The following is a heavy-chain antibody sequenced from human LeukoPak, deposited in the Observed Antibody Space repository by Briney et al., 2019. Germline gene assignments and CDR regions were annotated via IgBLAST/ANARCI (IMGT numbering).Heavy chain of an antibody. V-gene: IGHV4-61*02. D-gene: IGHD3-3*01. CDR2: IYTSGST. CDR1: GGSISSGSYY. J-gene: IGHJ3*02. Sequence: SETLSLTCTVSGGSISSGSYYWSWIRQPAGKGLEWIGRIYTSGSTYYNPSLKSRVTISVDTSKNQFSLKLSSVTAADTAVYYCARLPRGTIFGVVSHDAFDIWGQGTMVTVSS. CDR3: ARLPRGTIFGVVSHDAFDI.